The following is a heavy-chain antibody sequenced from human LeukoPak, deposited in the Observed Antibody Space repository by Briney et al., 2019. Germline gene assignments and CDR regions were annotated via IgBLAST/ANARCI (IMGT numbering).Heavy chain of an antibody. V-gene: IGHV4-59*01. Sequence: PSETLSLTCSVSGGSISSYYWSWIRQPPGKGLEWIGDIYYSGSIKYNPSLKSRVTMSVDTSKNQFSLKLSSVTAADTAIYYCARENPSGYYNRPIDYWGQGTLVTVSS. J-gene: IGHJ4*02. CDR3: ARENPSGYYNRPIDY. D-gene: IGHD3-22*01. CDR1: GGSISSYY. CDR2: IYYSGSI.